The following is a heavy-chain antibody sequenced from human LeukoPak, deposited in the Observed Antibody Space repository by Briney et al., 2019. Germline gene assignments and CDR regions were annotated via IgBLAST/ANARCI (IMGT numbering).Heavy chain of an antibody. Sequence: PSETLSLTCTVSGGSISSYYWSWIRQPPGKGLEWIGYIYYSGSTNYNPSLKSRVTISVDTSKNQFSLKLSSVTAADTAVYYCARLETGYCSSTSCYTGGHFFDPWGQGTLVTVSS. J-gene: IGHJ5*02. CDR3: ARLETGYCSSTSCYTGGHFFDP. CDR1: GGSISSYY. V-gene: IGHV4-59*08. CDR2: IYYSGST. D-gene: IGHD2-2*02.